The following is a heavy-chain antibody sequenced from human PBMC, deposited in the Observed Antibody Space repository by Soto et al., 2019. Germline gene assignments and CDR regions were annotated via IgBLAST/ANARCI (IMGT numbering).Heavy chain of an antibody. V-gene: IGHV1-69*13. Sequence: SVKVSCKASGGTFSSYAISWVRQAPGQGLEWMGGIIPIFGTANYAQKFQGRVTITADESTSTAYMELSSLRSEDTAVYYCAREVGDSSWSPGAYYYYYGMDVWGQGTTVTVSS. CDR2: IIPIFGTA. J-gene: IGHJ6*02. CDR1: GGTFSSYA. D-gene: IGHD6-13*01. CDR3: AREVGDSSWSPGAYYYYYGMDV.